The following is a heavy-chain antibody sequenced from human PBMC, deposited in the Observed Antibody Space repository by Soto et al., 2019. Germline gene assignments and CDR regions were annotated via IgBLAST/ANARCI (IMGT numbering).Heavy chain of an antibody. Sequence: PSQTLSLTCAIFGDSVSSKSVAWNWIRQSPSRGLEWLGRTYYRSKWYDDYAVSVKSRITINPDTSKNQFSLQLNSVTPEDTAVYYCARSIVVVTALDYWGQGTLVTVSS. J-gene: IGHJ4*02. V-gene: IGHV6-1*01. D-gene: IGHD2-21*02. CDR2: TYYRSKWYD. CDR3: ARSIVVVTALDY. CDR1: GDSVSSKSVA.